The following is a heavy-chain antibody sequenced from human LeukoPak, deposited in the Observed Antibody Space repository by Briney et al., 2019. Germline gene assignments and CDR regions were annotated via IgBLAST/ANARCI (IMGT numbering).Heavy chain of an antibody. Sequence: PGGSLRLSCAASGFTVSSNYMNWVRQAPGKGLEWVSVIYSGGSTYYEDSVKCRFTISRDNSKNTLYVQMNSLRAEDTAVYYCASMGMIRGIIISGFDIWGQGTMVTVSS. J-gene: IGHJ3*02. V-gene: IGHV3-53*01. CDR1: GFTVSSNY. D-gene: IGHD3-10*01. CDR3: ASMGMIRGIIISGFDI. CDR2: IYSGGST.